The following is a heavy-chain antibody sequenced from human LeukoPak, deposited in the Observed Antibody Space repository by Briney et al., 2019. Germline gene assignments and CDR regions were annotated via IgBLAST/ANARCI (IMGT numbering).Heavy chain of an antibody. J-gene: IGHJ5*02. Sequence: PSETLSLTCSVSYESISSSSHYWGWIRRPPGKGLEWIGSIDSGRNIHSNPSLDGRDTISVDTSKNQFSLELSSVTAADTAVYYCARTKYYFDSSDYFFFDPWGQGILVIVSS. CDR1: YESISSSSHY. CDR3: ARTKYYFDSSDYFFFDP. CDR2: IDSGRNI. D-gene: IGHD3-22*01. V-gene: IGHV4-39*01.